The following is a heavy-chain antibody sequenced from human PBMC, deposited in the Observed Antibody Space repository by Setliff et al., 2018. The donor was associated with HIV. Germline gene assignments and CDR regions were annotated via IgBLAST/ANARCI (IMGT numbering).Heavy chain of an antibody. J-gene: IGHJ4*02. Sequence: SETLSLTCTVADGSISTGSYYWSWVRQPAGRGLEWIGRIYTSGSTNYNPSLKGRVTMSVDTSKNQFSLNLTSVTAADTAVYYCAREIKNPRYFDSWGQGTLVTVSS. CDR2: IYTSGST. CDR3: AREIKNPRYFDS. D-gene: IGHD3-16*01. CDR1: DGSISTGSYY. V-gene: IGHV4-61*02.